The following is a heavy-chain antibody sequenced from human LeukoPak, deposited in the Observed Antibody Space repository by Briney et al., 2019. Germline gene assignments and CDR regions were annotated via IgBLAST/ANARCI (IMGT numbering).Heavy chain of an antibody. D-gene: IGHD3-10*01. CDR1: GFTFSSYA. CDR2: ISGSGGST. J-gene: IGHJ4*02. CDR3: AKAVNYCGSGMLDY. Sequence: GGSLRLSCAASGFTFSSYAMSWVRQAPGKGLEWVSAISGSGGSTYYADSVKGRFTISRDNSKNTLYLQMNSLRAEDTAVYYCAKAVNYCGSGMLDYWGQGTLVTVSS. V-gene: IGHV3-23*01.